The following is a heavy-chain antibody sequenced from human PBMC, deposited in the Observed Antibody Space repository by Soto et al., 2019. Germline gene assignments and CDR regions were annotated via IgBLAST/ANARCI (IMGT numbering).Heavy chain of an antibody. CDR2: IIPIFGTA. D-gene: IGHD3-10*01. CDR3: ARVDTMVRGASAFYYYYYGMDV. Sequence: SVKVSCKASGGTFSSYAISWGRQAPGQGLEWMGGIIPIFGTANYAQKFQGRGTITADESTSTAYMELSSLRSEDTAVYYCARVDTMVRGASAFYYYYYGMDVWGQGTTVTVSS. J-gene: IGHJ6*02. V-gene: IGHV1-69*13. CDR1: GGTFSSYA.